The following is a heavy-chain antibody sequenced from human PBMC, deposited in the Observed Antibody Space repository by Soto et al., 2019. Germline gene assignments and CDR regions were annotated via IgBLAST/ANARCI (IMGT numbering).Heavy chain of an antibody. D-gene: IGHD1-26*01. CDR1: GFTFSSYA. J-gene: IGHJ4*02. V-gene: IGHV3-23*01. CDR2: ISGSGDST. Sequence: EVQLLESGGGLVQPGGSLRLSCAASGFTFSSYAMRWVRQAPVKGLEWVSAISGSGDSTYYADSVKGRFTISRDNSKNTLYLQMNSLRAEDTAVYYCARRGSGSDYGYWGQGTLVTVSS. CDR3: ARRGSGSDYGY.